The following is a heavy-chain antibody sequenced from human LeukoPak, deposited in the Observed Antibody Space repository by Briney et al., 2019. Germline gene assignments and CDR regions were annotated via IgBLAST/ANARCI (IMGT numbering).Heavy chain of an antibody. J-gene: IGHJ3*01. Sequence: GGSLRLSCAASGFTFSRYAMSWVRRAPGTGLEWVSGISGSGDTYNADSVKGRFSISRDNSKNALHLQMNSLRAEDTAVYYCAKPLGYSYGVDAFDVWGQGTMVTVSS. CDR3: AKPLGYSYGVDAFDV. V-gene: IGHV3-23*01. CDR2: ISGSGDT. D-gene: IGHD5-18*01. CDR1: GFTFSRYA.